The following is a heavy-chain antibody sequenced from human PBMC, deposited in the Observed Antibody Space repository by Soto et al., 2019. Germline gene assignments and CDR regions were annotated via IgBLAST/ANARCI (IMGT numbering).Heavy chain of an antibody. CDR2: ISAYNGNT. D-gene: IGHD3-22*01. CDR3: ARQDSSGYCGYYYYGMDV. V-gene: IGHV1-18*01. J-gene: IGHJ6*02. CDR1: GYTFTSYG. Sequence: QVQLVQSGAEVKKAGASVKVSCKASGYTFTSYGISWVRQAPGQGLAWMGWISAYNGNTNYAQKLQGRDTMTTDTSTSTAYMELRSLRSDDTAVYYCARQDSSGYCGYYYYGMDVWGQGTTVTVSS.